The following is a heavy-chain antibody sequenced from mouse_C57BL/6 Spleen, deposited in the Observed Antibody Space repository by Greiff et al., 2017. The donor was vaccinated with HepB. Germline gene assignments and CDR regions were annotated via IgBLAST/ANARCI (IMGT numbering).Heavy chain of an antibody. V-gene: IGHV5-4*01. Sequence: EVKVVESGGGLVKPGGSLKLSCAASGFTFSSYAMSWVRQTPEKRLEWVATISDGGSYTYYPDNVKGRFTISRDNAKNNLYLQMSHLKSEDTAMYYCARDRSNGTLYYAMDYWGQGTSVTVSS. J-gene: IGHJ4*01. CDR1: GFTFSSYA. CDR2: ISDGGSYT. CDR3: ARDRSNGTLYYAMDY. D-gene: IGHD2-5*01.